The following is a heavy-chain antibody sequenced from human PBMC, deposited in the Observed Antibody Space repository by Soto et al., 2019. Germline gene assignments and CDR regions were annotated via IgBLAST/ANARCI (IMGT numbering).Heavy chain of an antibody. CDR3: ARDGGPIAGRRGFFDN. D-gene: IGHD3-16*01. CDR2: INPSRGLT. CDR1: GYMFDNYY. V-gene: IGHV1-46*02. J-gene: IGHJ4*02. Sequence: ASVKVSCKASGYMFDNYYIHWVRQTPGQGLQWIGVINPSRGLTAYAQKFQGRVSMTRDTSTTTVFMELTSLTSEDTAIYYCARDGGPIAGRRGFFDNWGPGTLVTVSS.